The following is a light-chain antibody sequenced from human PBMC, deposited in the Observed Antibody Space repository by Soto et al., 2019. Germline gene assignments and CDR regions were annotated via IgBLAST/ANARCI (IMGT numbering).Light chain of an antibody. J-gene: IGKJ4*01. CDR1: QSLTNSF. CDR3: QQYGRLPLS. Sequence: EILLTQSPGTLSLSPGDRATLSCRASQSLTNSFLAWHQQKPGQTPRLLIYGASFRATDIPDRFSGSGSGTDFTLTISRLGAEDFAVYFCQQYGRLPLSFGGGTKVDIK. CDR2: GAS. V-gene: IGKV3-20*01.